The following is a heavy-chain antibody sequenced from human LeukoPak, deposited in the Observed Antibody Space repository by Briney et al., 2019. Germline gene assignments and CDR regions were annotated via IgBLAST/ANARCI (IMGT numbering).Heavy chain of an antibody. CDR1: GFTFSSYG. CDR3: AREYYDFWSGYLFVDAFDI. CDR2: IWYDGSNK. J-gene: IGHJ3*02. D-gene: IGHD3-3*01. Sequence: QVQLVESGGGVVQPGRSLRLSCAASGFTFSSYGMHWVRQAPGKGLEWVAVIWYDGSNKYYADSVKGRFTISRDNSKNTLYLQMNSLRAEDTAVYYCAREYYDFWSGYLFVDAFDIWGQGTMVTVSS. V-gene: IGHV3-33*08.